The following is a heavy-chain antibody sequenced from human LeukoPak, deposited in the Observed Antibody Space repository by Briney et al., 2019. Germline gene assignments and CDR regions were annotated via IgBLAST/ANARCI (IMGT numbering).Heavy chain of an antibody. CDR2: ISGSGAMT. V-gene: IGHV3-21*01. CDR3: ARSGYSSTWYLQNFELDY. D-gene: IGHD2-2*01. J-gene: IGHJ4*02. CDR1: GFTLSNHA. Sequence: PGGSLRLSCAASGFTLSNHAMIWVRQAPGKGLEWVSSISGSGAMTYYADSVKGRFTISRDNAKNSLYLQMNSLRAEDTAVYFCARSGYSSTWYLQNFELDYWGQGTLVTVSS.